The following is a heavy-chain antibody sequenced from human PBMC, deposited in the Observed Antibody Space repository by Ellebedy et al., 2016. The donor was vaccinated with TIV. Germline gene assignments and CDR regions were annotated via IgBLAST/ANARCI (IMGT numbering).Heavy chain of an antibody. D-gene: IGHD4-17*01. Sequence: MPSETLSLTCTVSGGSISSSTYYRGWIRQPPGKGLEWIGSFYYSGSTYYNPSLKSRVTISVDTSKNQFSLKLTSVTAADTAVYYCASRESTVTTGASMGFDPWGQGTLVTVSS. V-gene: IGHV4-39*01. CDR3: ASRESTVTTGASMGFDP. CDR2: FYYSGST. CDR1: GGSISSSTYY. J-gene: IGHJ5*02.